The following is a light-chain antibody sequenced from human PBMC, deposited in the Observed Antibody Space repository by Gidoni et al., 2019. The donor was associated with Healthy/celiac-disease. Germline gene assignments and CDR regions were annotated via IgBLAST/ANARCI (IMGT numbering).Light chain of an antibody. CDR3: QQRSNWPALT. CDR2: DAS. CDR1: QSVSSY. J-gene: IGKJ4*01. Sequence: EIVLTQFPATLSLSPGERATLSCRASQSVSSYLAWYQQKPGQAPRLLIYDASNRATGIPARFSGSGSGTDFTLTISSLEPEDFAVYYCQQRSNWPALTFGGGPRWRSN. V-gene: IGKV3-11*01.